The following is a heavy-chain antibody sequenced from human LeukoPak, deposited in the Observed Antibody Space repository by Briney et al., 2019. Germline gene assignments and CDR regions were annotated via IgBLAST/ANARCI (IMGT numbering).Heavy chain of an antibody. Sequence: GGSLRLSCAASGFTFSSYWMHWVRQAPGKGPVWVSRINSDGSSTSYADSVKGRFTISRDNAKNTLYLQMNSLRAEDTAVYYCARATYYYDSSGYPGYYFDYWGQETLVTVSS. D-gene: IGHD3-22*01. CDR3: ARATYYYDSSGYPGYYFDY. CDR1: GFTFSSYW. CDR2: INSDGSST. J-gene: IGHJ4*02. V-gene: IGHV3-74*01.